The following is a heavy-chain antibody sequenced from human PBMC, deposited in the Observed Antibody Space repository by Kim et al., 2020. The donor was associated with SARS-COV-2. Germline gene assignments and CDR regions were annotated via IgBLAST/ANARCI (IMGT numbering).Heavy chain of an antibody. D-gene: IGHD2-2*01. CDR3: ARVYKDSTSYDRNYFDP. J-gene: IGHJ5*02. CDR2: IYYSGST. V-gene: IGHV4-61*01. CDR1: GGSVSSGSYY. Sequence: SETLSLTCTVSGGSVSSGSYYWSWIRQPPGKGLEWIGYIYYSGSTNYNPSLKSRVTISVDTSKNQFSLKLSSVTAADTAVYYCARVYKDSTSYDRNYFDPWGQGTLVTVSS.